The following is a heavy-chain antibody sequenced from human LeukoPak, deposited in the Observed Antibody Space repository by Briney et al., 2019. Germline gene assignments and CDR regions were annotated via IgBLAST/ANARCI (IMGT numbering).Heavy chain of an antibody. V-gene: IGHV4-34*01. CDR2: INHSGST. CDR1: GGSFSGYY. Sequence: SETLSLTCAVYGGSFSGYYWSWIRQPPGKGLEWIGEINHSGSTNYNPSLKSRVTISVDTSKNQFSLKLSSVTAADTAVYYCARGTAAALDYWGQGTLVTVSS. CDR3: ARGTAAALDY. D-gene: IGHD6-13*01. J-gene: IGHJ4*02.